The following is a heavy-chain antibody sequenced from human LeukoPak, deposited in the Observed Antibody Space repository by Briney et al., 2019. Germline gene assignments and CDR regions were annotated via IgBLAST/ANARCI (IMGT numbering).Heavy chain of an antibody. Sequence: GGSLRLSCAASGFTFSSYSMNWVRQAPGKGLEWVSSISSSSSYIYYADSVKGRFTISRDNAKNSLYLQMNSLRAEDTAVYYCARDWSFTEYYYDSSGYYDYYGMDVWGQGTTVTVSS. V-gene: IGHV3-21*01. D-gene: IGHD3-22*01. CDR2: ISSSSSYI. CDR1: GFTFSSYS. J-gene: IGHJ6*02. CDR3: ARDWSFTEYYYDSSGYYDYYGMDV.